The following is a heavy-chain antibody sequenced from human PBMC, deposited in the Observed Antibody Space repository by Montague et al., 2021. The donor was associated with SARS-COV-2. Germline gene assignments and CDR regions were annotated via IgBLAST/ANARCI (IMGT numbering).Heavy chain of an antibody. CDR2: IYYTGET. CDR1: GGSIRSYY. CDR3: ARFWSGYVDK. D-gene: IGHD3-3*01. J-gene: IGHJ4*02. V-gene: IGHV4-59*01. Sequence: SETLSLTRSLSGGSIRSYYCCWIRLPPGKALEWLGYIYYTGETTXNPSLKSRVTISVDTSRSQFSLRLTSVTAADTAVYFCARFWSGYVDKWSQGTLVTVSS.